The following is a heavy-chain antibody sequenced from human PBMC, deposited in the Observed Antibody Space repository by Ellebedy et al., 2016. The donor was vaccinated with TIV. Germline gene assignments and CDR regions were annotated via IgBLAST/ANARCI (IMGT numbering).Heavy chain of an antibody. Sequence: GGSLRLSCEGSGYSFTSHWINWVRQMPGKGLEWMGRIDPADSYTNYSPSFQGHVTLSVDKSINTAYLHWNSLKASDTAMYYCARFPDPLLTDYYATSGTLNDFWGQGTLVTVSS. CDR2: IDPADSYT. D-gene: IGHD3-9*01. V-gene: IGHV5-10-1*01. CDR1: GYSFTSHW. CDR3: ARFPDPLLTDYYATSGTLNDF. J-gene: IGHJ4*02.